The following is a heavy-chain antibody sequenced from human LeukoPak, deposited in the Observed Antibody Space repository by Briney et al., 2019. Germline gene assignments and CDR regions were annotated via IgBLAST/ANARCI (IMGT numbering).Heavy chain of an antibody. CDR1: EFNFRSSA. D-gene: IGHD6-19*01. CDR2: ISGSGETI. J-gene: IGHJ4*02. V-gene: IGHV3-23*01. Sequence: PGGSLRLSCAASEFNFRSSAMAWVRLTPGKGLEWVSSISGSGETIHNADSVKGRFVISRDNSKNTLTLLMNSLGAEDTAVYYCTKVVVSGSGDYFASWGQGTLVTVSS. CDR3: TKVVVSGSGDYFAS.